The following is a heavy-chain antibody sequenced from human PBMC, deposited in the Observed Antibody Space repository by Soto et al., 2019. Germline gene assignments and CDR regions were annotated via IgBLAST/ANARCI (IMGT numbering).Heavy chain of an antibody. CDR1: GGSISSGNYY. Sequence: TLSLTCTVSGGSISSGNYYWSWIRQPPGKGLEWIGFMSYSGSTSYNASLKSRVTISVDTSKNQFSLKLSSVTAADSAVYYCARGTTAGHFDYWGQGTLVTVSS. D-gene: IGHD2-21*02. J-gene: IGHJ4*02. CDR3: ARGTTAGHFDY. V-gene: IGHV4-30-4*01. CDR2: MSYSGST.